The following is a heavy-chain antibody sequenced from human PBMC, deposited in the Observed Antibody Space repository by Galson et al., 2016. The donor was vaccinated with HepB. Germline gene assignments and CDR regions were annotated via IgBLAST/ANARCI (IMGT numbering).Heavy chain of an antibody. D-gene: IGHD3-22*01. CDR1: GATFSSYA. V-gene: IGHV1-69*13. J-gene: IGHJ4*02. CDR2: IIPIFGTP. CDR3: ATFYSSGYYSVDY. Sequence: SVKVSCKASGATFSSYAINWVRQAPGQGLEWMGGIIPIFGTPTYAQKFQGRVTINADESTGTAYMELSSLRADDTAVYFCATFYSSGYYSVDYWGQGTLVTVSS.